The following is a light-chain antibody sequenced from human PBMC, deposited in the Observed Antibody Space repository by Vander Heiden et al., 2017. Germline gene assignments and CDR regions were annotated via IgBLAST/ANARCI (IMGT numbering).Light chain of an antibody. CDR1: KLGDKY. Sequence: SYELTQPPSVSASPGQTASITCSGDKLGDKYACWYQQKPGQAPVLVSYQDSKRPSGIPERFSGSNSGNTATLTISGTQAMDEADYYCQAWDSSTVVFGGGTKLTVL. CDR2: QDS. CDR3: QAWDSSTVV. V-gene: IGLV3-1*01. J-gene: IGLJ2*01.